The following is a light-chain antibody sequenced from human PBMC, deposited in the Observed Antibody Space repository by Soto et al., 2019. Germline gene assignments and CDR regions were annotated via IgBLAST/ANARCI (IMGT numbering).Light chain of an antibody. CDR3: NSYTTSSTYV. V-gene: IGLV2-14*03. Sequence: QSVLTQPASVSGSPGQSIAISCTGTSTDVGNYNYVSWYQQHPGRAPQLMIYDVSNRPSGVFDRFSGSKSGNTASLTISGLQPEDEADYYCNSYTTSSTYVFGTGTKVTVL. CDR1: STDVGNYNY. CDR2: DVS. J-gene: IGLJ1*01.